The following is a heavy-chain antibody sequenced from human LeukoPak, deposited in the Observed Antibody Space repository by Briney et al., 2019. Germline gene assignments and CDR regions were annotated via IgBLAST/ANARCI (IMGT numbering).Heavy chain of an antibody. CDR2: INAGNGNT. Sequence: ASVKVSCKASGYTFTSYAMHWVRQAPGQRLEWMGWINAGNGNTKYSQEFQGRVTMTTDTSTSTAYMELRSLRSDDTAVYYCARDSPSYYYDSSGYYHPSGYYYYMDVWGKGTTVTISS. CDR3: ARDSPSYYYDSSGYYHPSGYYYYMDV. D-gene: IGHD3-22*01. J-gene: IGHJ6*03. CDR1: GYTFTSYA. V-gene: IGHV1-3*01.